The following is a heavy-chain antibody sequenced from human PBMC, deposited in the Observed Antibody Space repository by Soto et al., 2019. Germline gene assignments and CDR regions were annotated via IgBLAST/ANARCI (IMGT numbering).Heavy chain of an antibody. CDR3: ARDVLGGNNWFDP. J-gene: IGHJ5*02. CDR2: INPNSGGT. D-gene: IGHD1-1*01. V-gene: IGHV1-2*02. CDR1: GYTFTGYY. Sequence: QVQLVQSGAEVKKPGASVKVSCKASGYTFTGYYMHWVRQAPGQGLEWMGWINPNSGGTNYAQKFQGRVTMTRDTSIRTAYMELSSLRSDDAAVYYCARDVLGGNNWFDPWGQGTLVTVSS.